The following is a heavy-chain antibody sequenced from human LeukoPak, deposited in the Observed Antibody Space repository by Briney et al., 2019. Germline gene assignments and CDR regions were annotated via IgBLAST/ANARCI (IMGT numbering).Heavy chain of an antibody. CDR1: GFTFSSYA. V-gene: IGHV3-23*01. Sequence: PGGSLRLSCAASGFTFSSYAMSWVRQAPGKGLEWVSAISGSGGSTYYADSVKGRFTISRDNSKNTLYLQMNSLRAEDTAVYYCAKGLKVHREGFNYYDSSEGFDYWGQGTLVTVSS. CDR2: ISGSGGST. D-gene: IGHD3-22*01. CDR3: AKGLKVHREGFNYYDSSEGFDY. J-gene: IGHJ4*02.